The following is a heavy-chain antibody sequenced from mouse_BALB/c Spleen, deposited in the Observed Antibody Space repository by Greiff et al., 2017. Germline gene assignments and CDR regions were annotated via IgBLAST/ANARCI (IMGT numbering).Heavy chain of an antibody. CDR2: ISYSGST. V-gene: IGHV3-8*02. CDR1: GDSITSGY. Sequence: EVQRVESGPSLVKPSQTLSLTCSVTGDSITSGYWNWIRKFPGNKLEYMGYISYSGSTYYNPSLKSRISITRDTSKNQYYLQLNSVTTEDTATYYCARYGADYYGSSDAMDYWGQGTSVTVSS. D-gene: IGHD1-1*01. CDR3: ARYGADYYGSSDAMDY. J-gene: IGHJ4*01.